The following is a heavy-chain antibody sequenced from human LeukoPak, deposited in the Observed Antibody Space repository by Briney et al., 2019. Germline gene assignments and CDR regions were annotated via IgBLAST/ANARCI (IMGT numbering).Heavy chain of an antibody. D-gene: IGHD6-19*01. CDR1: GYTFTGYY. V-gene: IGHV1-2*02. CDR2: INPNSGGT. CDR3: HLYSSGWYGLRLGFDY. Sequence: GASVKVSCKASGYTFTGYYMHWVRQAPGQGLEWMGWINPNSGGTNYAQKFQGRVTMTRDTSISTAYMELSRLRSDDTAVYYCHLYSSGWYGLRLGFDYWGQGTLVTVSS. J-gene: IGHJ4*02.